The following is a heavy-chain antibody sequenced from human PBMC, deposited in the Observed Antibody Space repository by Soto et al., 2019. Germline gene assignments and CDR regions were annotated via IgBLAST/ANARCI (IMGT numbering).Heavy chain of an antibody. CDR3: ARGVVVPAAPDV. V-gene: IGHV1-69*02. J-gene: IGHJ6*02. Sequence: QVQRVQSGAEVKKPGSSVKVSCKASGGTFSSYTISWVRQAPGQGLEWMGRIIPILGIANYSQKFQGRVTISADKSTSTAYMELSSLTSEDTAVYYCARGVVVPAAPDVWGQGTTVTVSS. CDR2: IIPILGIA. CDR1: GGTFSSYT. D-gene: IGHD2-2*01.